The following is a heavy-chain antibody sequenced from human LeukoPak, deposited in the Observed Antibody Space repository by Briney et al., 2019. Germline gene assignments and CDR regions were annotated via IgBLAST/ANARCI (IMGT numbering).Heavy chain of an antibody. Sequence: PGGSLRLSCAASGFTFSDYYMSWVRQARGKGLEWVSYISSSSSYTNYADCVKGRFTISRDNAKNSLYLQMNSLRAEDTAVYYCARASGGSSGWYGWGQGTLVTVSS. CDR2: ISSSSSYT. CDR1: GFTFSDYY. D-gene: IGHD6-19*01. V-gene: IGHV3-11*06. CDR3: ARASGGSSGWYG. J-gene: IGHJ4*02.